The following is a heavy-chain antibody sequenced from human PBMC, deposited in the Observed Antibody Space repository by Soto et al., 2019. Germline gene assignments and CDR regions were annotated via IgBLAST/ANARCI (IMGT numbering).Heavy chain of an antibody. D-gene: IGHD3-22*01. Sequence: QVQLVESGGGLVKTSGSLIIACAASGFTFSDYYMSWVRQAPGKGLECVSYISSSGNTIYYADSVTGRFTISRDNAKNSVYLQMNSLRAEDTALYFCAKMSSENYYDPVFSWGQGTLVTVSS. V-gene: IGHV3-11*01. J-gene: IGHJ1*01. CDR2: ISSSGNTI. CDR3: AKMSSENYYDPVFS. CDR1: GFTFSDYY.